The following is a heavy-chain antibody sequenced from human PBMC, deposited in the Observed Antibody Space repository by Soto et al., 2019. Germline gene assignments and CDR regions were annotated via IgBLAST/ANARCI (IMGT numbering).Heavy chain of an antibody. J-gene: IGHJ4*02. CDR1: GGTFSSYT. D-gene: IGHD6-19*01. Sequence: QVQLVQSGAEVKKPGSSVKVSCKASGGTFSSYTISWVRQAPGQGLEWMGRIIPILGIANYAQKFQGRVTITADNSTSTAYRGLSSLRSEDTAVYYCASSGIALSGPQPFDYWGQGTLVTVSS. CDR2: IIPILGIA. V-gene: IGHV1-69*02. CDR3: ASSGIALSGPQPFDY.